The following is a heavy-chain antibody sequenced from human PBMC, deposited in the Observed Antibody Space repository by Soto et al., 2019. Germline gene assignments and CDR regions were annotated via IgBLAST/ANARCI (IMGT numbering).Heavy chain of an antibody. Sequence: GGSLRLSCAASGFTFSSYWMSWVRQAPGKGLEWVANIKQDGSEKYYVDSVKGRFTISRDNAKNSLYLQMNSLRAEDTAVYYCARDPYRGWLLYGVWYWGQGTLVTVSS. D-gene: IGHD3-3*01. CDR3: ARDPYRGWLLYGVWY. V-gene: IGHV3-7*01. J-gene: IGHJ4*02. CDR2: IKQDGSEK. CDR1: GFTFSSYW.